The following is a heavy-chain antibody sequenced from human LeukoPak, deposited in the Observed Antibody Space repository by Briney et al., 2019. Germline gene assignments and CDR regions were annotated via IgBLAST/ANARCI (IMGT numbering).Heavy chain of an antibody. CDR3: ARYTIAARNIDY. CDR2: INHSGST. J-gene: IGHJ4*02. Sequence: SETLSLTCTVSGGSISSGDYYWSWIRQPPGKGLEWIGEINHSGSTNYNPSLKSRVTISVDTSKNQFSLKLSSVTAADTAVYYCARYTIAARNIDYWGQGTLVTVSS. V-gene: IGHV4-39*07. D-gene: IGHD6-6*01. CDR1: GGSISSGDYY.